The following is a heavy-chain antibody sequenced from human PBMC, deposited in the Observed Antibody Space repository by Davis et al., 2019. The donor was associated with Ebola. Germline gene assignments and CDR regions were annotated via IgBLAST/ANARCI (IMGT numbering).Heavy chain of an antibody. V-gene: IGHV4-30-4*07. CDR3: ARAQGTYYDYVWGSWSGWFDP. J-gene: IGHJ5*02. CDR1: GGSISSGGYS. CDR2: IYYSGST. Sequence: MPSETLSLTCTVSGGSISSGGYSWSWIRQPPGKGLEWIGYIYYSGSTYYNPSLKSRVTISVDTSKNQFSLKLSSVTAADTAVYYCARAQGTYYDYVWGSWSGWFDPWGQGTLVTVSS. D-gene: IGHD3-16*01.